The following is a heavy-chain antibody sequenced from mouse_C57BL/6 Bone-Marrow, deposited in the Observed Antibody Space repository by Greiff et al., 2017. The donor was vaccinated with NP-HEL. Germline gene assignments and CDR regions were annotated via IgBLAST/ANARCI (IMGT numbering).Heavy chain of an antibody. Sequence: VQLQQSGPELVKPGASVKISCKASGYSFTDYNMNWVKQSTGKSLEWIGVINPNYGTTSYNQKFKGKATLTVDQSTSTAYMQLNSLTSEDSAVYYCAKPIYYGYDGWFAYWGQGALVTVAA. CDR3: AKPIYYGYDGWFAY. CDR1: GYSFTDYN. V-gene: IGHV1-39*01. J-gene: IGHJ3*01. CDR2: INPNYGTT. D-gene: IGHD2-2*01.